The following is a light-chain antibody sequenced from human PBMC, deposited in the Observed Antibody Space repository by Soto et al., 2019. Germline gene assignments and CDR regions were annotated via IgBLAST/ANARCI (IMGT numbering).Light chain of an antibody. J-gene: IGKJ1*01. Sequence: EMVFTQSPGTLSLSPGERATLSCRAIQSVSSSYLAWYQQKPGQAPRLLIYGASSRATGIPDRFSGSGSGTYFTLTISRLEPEDFEVYYCQQDGNSGAFGQGTKVDIK. V-gene: IGKV3-20*01. CDR2: GAS. CDR3: QQDGNSGA. CDR1: QSVSSSY.